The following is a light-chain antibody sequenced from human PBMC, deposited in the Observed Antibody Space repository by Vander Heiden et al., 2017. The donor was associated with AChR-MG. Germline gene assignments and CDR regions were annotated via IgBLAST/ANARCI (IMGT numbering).Light chain of an antibody. CDR3: QKYNSAPPFT. CDR1: QGISNY. CDR2: ATS. Sequence: DIQMTQSPSSLSASVGDRVTITCRASQGISNYLAWCQQKPGKRPELLIYATSTLQSGVPSRFSGSGYGTDFTLTISSLQPEDVATYYCQKYNSAPPFTFGHRTKVDVK. V-gene: IGKV1-27*01. J-gene: IGKJ3*01.